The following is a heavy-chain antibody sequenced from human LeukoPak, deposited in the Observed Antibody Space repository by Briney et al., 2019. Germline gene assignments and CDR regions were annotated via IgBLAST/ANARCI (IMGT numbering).Heavy chain of an antibody. CDR3: ARAPVTSCRGAFRYPFDY. J-gene: IGHJ4*02. D-gene: IGHD2-15*01. CDR2: TSSSDPGT. Sequence: PGGSLRLSCAASGFPLSSYAMSWVRQGPGKRLEWVAATSSSDPGTYHADSVRGRFTISRDNSRNTLYLQMNRVRVEDAAVYYCARAPVTSCRGAFRYPFDYWGQGTLVTVSS. CDR1: GFPLSSYA. V-gene: IGHV3-23*01.